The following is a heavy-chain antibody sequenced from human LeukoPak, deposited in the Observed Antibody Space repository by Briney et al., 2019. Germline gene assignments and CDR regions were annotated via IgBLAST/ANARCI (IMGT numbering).Heavy chain of an antibody. V-gene: IGHV3-30*18. Sequence: GSLRLSCAASGFTFSSYGMHWVRQAPGKGLEWVAVISYDGSNKYYADSVKGRFTISRDNSKNTLYLQMNSLRAEDTAVYYCAKCSGGSCYSLDYWGQGTLVTV. CDR1: GFTFSSYG. J-gene: IGHJ4*02. CDR3: AKCSGGSCYSLDY. CDR2: ISYDGSNK. D-gene: IGHD2-15*01.